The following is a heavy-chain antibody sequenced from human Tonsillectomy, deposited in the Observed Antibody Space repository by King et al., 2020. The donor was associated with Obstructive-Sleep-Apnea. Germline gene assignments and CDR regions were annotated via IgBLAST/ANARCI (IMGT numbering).Heavy chain of an antibody. J-gene: IGHJ6*02. CDR2: TRNRASSYTT. V-gene: IGHV3-72*01. CDR3: TRGEGSGSEPGGAYGMDV. CDR1: GFTFSDHY. Sequence: VQLVESGGGLVQPGGSLRLSCAASGFTFSDHYMDWVRQAPGKGLEWVGRTRNRASSYTTEYAASVNGRFTISRDDSMNSMYLQMNSLKTEDTAVYYCTRGEGSGSEPGGAYGMDVWGQGTTVIVSS. D-gene: IGHD3-10*01.